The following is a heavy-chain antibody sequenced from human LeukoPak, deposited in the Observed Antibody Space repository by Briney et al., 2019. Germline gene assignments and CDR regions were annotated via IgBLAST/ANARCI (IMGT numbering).Heavy chain of an antibody. Sequence: PSETLSLTCTVSGGSIGSSNYYWAWIRQPPGKGLEWIGHIFYSGSTYYNPSLKSRVTISVDTSKSQFSLHLSSVTAADTATYFCARRGITYSTSFFAFWGQGTLVTVSS. J-gene: IGHJ4*02. CDR2: IFYSGST. D-gene: IGHD2/OR15-2a*01. CDR3: ARRGITYSTSFFAF. V-gene: IGHV4-39*01. CDR1: GGSIGSSNYY.